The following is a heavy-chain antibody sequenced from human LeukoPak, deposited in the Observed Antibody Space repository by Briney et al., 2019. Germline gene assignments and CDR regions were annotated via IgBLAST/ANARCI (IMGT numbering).Heavy chain of an antibody. CDR3: ATIAGSPSY. D-gene: IGHD6-6*01. CDR2: IYYTGST. V-gene: IGHV4-59*08. Sequence: SETLSLTCTVSGGSFSAYYWTWFRQPPGKELEWIGYIYYTGSTNCNPSLKSRVTISVDTSNYQFSLKLSSVTAADTAVYYCATIAGSPSYWGQGTLVTVSS. J-gene: IGHJ4*02. CDR1: GGSFSAYY.